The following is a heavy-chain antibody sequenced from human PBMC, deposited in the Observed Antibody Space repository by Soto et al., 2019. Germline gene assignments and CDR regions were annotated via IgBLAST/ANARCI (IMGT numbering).Heavy chain of an antibody. CDR2: INPSGGST. CDR1: GYTFTSYY. D-gene: IGHD6-19*01. V-gene: IGHV1-46*01. Sequence: QVQLVQSGAEVKKPGASVKVSCKASGYTFTSYYMHWVRQAPGQGLEWMGIINPSGGSTSYAQKFQGRVTMTRDTSTSTVYMELSSLRSEDTAVYYCARGYSSGWDNGPYFDYWGQGTLVTVSS. CDR3: ARGYSSGWDNGPYFDY. J-gene: IGHJ4*02.